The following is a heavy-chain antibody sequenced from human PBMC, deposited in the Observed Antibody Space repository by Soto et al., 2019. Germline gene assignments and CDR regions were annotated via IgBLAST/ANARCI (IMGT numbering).Heavy chain of an antibody. D-gene: IGHD1-1*01. J-gene: IGHJ4*02. CDR1: GYTFTSYA. CDR3: AGPWNKQ. V-gene: IGHV1-3*01. Sequence: ASVKVSCKASGYTFTSYAIHWVRQAPGQRLEWMGWMNADSGNTNYSQKFQDRVTMTRDTSISTAYMELSSLRDEDTAVYYCAGPWNKQWGQGTPVTVSS. CDR2: MNADSGNT.